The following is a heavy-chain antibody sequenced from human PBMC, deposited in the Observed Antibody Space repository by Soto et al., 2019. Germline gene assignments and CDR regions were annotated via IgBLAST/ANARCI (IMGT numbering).Heavy chain of an antibody. J-gene: IGHJ4*02. CDR1: GFTFSSYE. Sequence: AGGSLRLSCAVSGFTFSSYEMNWVRQAPGKGLEWVSYISSSGSNRYYADSVKGRFTISRDNAKNSLYLQMNSLRAEDTAVYYCARDYGGKSHYFDYWGQGALVTVSS. CDR3: ARDYGGKSHYFDY. D-gene: IGHD4-17*01. CDR2: ISSSGSNR. V-gene: IGHV3-48*03.